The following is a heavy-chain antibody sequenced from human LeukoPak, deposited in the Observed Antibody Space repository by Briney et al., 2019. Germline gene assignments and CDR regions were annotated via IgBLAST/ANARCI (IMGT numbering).Heavy chain of an antibody. D-gene: IGHD2-8*01. CDR3: AKHLRATNTYLFYGLDV. CDR1: GFSFEDYG. CDR2: INDNGDKT. V-gene: IGHV3-9*01. J-gene: IGHJ6*02. Sequence: GGSLRLSCEVSGFSFEDYGMHWVRQPPGKGLEWVSSINDNGDKTDYADFVKGRFTVSRDNAKRSLYLQMNSLRPEDTALYYCAKHLRATNTYLFYGLDVWGPGTTVTVSS.